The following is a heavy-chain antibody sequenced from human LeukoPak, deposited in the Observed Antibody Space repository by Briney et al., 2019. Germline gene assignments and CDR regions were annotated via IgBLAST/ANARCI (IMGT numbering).Heavy chain of an antibody. D-gene: IGHD4-17*01. V-gene: IGHV1-18*01. CDR2: ISGYNGNT. Sequence: ASVKVSCKASGYTFTSYGLSWVRQPPGQGLEWMGWISGYNGNTKYAQKLQGRVSMTTDTSTSTAYMELRTLRSDDTAVYYCARTPTVTVGYYYYGMGVWGQGTTVTVSS. J-gene: IGHJ6*02. CDR3: ARTPTVTVGYYYYGMGV. CDR1: GYTFTSYG.